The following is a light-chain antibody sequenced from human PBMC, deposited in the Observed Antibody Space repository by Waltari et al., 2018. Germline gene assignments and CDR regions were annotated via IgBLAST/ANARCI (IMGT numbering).Light chain of an antibody. CDR3: TSYTSSSSSAYVV. J-gene: IGLJ2*01. CDR2: DVR. CDR1: SSDVGGYKY. Sequence: QSALTQPASVSGSPGQSSTISCPGTSSDVGGYKYVSWYQHNPGKAPMLMLYDVRKRPSAVAHRLSGSKSGNSDSLTISGLQSEDEADYYCTSYTSSSSSAYVVFGGGTKLTVL. V-gene: IGLV2-14*03.